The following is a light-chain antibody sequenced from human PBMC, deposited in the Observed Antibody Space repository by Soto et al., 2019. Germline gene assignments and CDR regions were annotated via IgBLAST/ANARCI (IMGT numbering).Light chain of an antibody. V-gene: IGKV3-15*01. CDR1: QSVGSN. CDR2: GAS. CDR3: QQYNNWPPEVT. Sequence: EMVMTQSPATLSVSPGEGATLSCRASQSVGSNLAWYQHKPGQAPRLLIYGASTRATDIPARFSGSGSGTEFTLTISSLQSEDFALYYCQQYNNWPPEVTFGPGTKVDIK. J-gene: IGKJ3*01.